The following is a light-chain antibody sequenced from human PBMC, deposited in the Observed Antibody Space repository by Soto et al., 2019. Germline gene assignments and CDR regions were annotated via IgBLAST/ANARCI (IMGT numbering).Light chain of an antibody. CDR3: SSYTSSVYV. Sequence: QSVLTQPASVSGSPGQSITISCTGTSGDIGSYNRVSWYQQHPGKAPKLIIYXVTDRPSGVSNRFSGSKSGNTASLTISGLQAEDEADYYCSSYTSSVYVFGTGTKVTVL. CDR1: SGDIGSYNR. V-gene: IGLV2-14*03. CDR2: XVT. J-gene: IGLJ1*01.